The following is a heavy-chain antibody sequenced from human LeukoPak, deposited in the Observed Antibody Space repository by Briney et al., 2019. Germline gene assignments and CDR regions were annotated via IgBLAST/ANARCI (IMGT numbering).Heavy chain of an antibody. J-gene: IGHJ4*02. V-gene: IGHV3-9*03. Sequence: GGSLRLSCAASGFTFDDYAMHWVRQAPGKGLEWVSGISWNSGSIGYADSVKGRFTISRDNSKNTLYLQMGSLRAEDMAVYYCARPGSSWYDDYYFDYWGQGTLVTVSS. CDR2: ISWNSGSI. CDR1: GFTFDDYA. D-gene: IGHD6-13*01. CDR3: ARPGSSWYDDYYFDY.